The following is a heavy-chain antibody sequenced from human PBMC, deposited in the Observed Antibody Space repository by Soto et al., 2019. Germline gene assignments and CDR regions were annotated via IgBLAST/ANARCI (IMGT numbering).Heavy chain of an antibody. CDR2: ISWNSGSI. CDR3: AKGRKSFYDFWSGSNWFDP. Sequence: ESGGGLVQPGRSLRLSCAASGFTFDDYAMHWVRQAPGKGLEWVSGISWNSGSIGYADSVKGRFTISRDNAKNSLYLQMNSLRAEDTALYYCAKGRKSFYDFWSGSNWFDPWGQGTLVTVSS. D-gene: IGHD3-3*01. V-gene: IGHV3-9*01. J-gene: IGHJ5*02. CDR1: GFTFDDYA.